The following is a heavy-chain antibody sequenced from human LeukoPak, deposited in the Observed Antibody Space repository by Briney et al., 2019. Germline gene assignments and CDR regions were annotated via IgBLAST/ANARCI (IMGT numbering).Heavy chain of an antibody. CDR2: ISGGGTTK. V-gene: IGHV3-48*01. CDR3: ARDPSGHWYFDL. Sequence: GGSLRLSCAASGFTFGDYSMHWVRQAPGKGLEWVSYISGGGTTKYYADSVKGRFTVSRDNSKNTLYLQMHRLRAEDTAVYYCARDPSGHWYFDLWGRGTLVTVSS. CDR1: GFTFGDYS. J-gene: IGHJ2*01. D-gene: IGHD7-27*01.